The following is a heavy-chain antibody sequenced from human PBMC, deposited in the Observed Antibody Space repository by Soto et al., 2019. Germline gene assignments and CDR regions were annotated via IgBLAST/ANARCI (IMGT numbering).Heavy chain of an antibody. CDR3: ARDQIDVVVVIVGYGMDV. V-gene: IGHV3-21*01. J-gene: IGHJ6*02. CDR2: ISSSSSYI. D-gene: IGHD2-15*01. Sequence: AGGSLILSCAASGFTFSSYSMNWVRQAPGKGLEWVSSISSSSSYIYYADSVKGRFTISRDNAKNSLYLQMNSLRAEDTAVYYCARDQIDVVVVIVGYGMDVWGQGTTVTVSS. CDR1: GFTFSSYS.